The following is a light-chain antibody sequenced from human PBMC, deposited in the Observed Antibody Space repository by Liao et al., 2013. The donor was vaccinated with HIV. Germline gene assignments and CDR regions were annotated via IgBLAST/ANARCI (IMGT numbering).Light chain of an antibody. CDR2: QDN. Sequence: SYELTQPPSVSVSLGQTATITCSGDHLGDKDACWYQQKPGQSPVLVIYQDNKRPLGIPERFSGSNSENTGTLTISGTQAVDEAVYYCQAWDRDTALFGGGTKLTVL. CDR1: HLGDKD. V-gene: IGLV3-1*01. CDR3: QAWDRDTAL. J-gene: IGLJ2*01.